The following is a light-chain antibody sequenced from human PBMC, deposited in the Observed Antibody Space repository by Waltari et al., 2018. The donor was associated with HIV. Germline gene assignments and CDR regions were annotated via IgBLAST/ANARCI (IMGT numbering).Light chain of an antibody. Sequence: QSVLTQPPSASGTPGQRVTISCSGPTSNIGDHTVNWYQQLPGAAPNLLIHTNNQRPSGVPDRFSGSRSGTSASLAISGLQSEDEADYYCATWDNSQIGFYVFGTGTKVTVL. CDR3: ATWDNSQIGFYV. CDR1: TSNIGDHT. J-gene: IGLJ1*01. CDR2: TNN. V-gene: IGLV1-44*01.